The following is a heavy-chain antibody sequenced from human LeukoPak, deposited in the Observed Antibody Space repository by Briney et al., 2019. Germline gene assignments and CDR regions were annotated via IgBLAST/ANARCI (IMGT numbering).Heavy chain of an antibody. CDR3: ATHIHRYYFDY. CDR1: GGSISSSSYY. D-gene: IGHD2-21*01. J-gene: IGHJ4*02. CDR2: IYYSGST. Sequence: SETLSLTCTVSGGSISSSSYYWGWIRQPPGKGLEWIGSIYYSGSTYYNPSLKSRVTISVATSKNTFSLKLGPVTAADAAVYYCATHIHRYYFDYWGQGTLVTVSS. V-gene: IGHV4-39*01.